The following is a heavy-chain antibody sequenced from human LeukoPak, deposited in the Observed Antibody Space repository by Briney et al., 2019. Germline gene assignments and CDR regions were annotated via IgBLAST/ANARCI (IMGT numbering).Heavy chain of an antibody. CDR2: ISGHNGKT. V-gene: IGHV1-18*01. Sequence: RGASVKVSCKTSGYIFTSHGINWVRQAPGQGLERMGWISGHNGKTDYGQKLQDRFTMTTDTSTSTVYMELRSLGSDDTAVYFCARSAFNKYYSDYWGQGTLVTVSA. J-gene: IGHJ4*02. CDR1: GYIFTSHG. CDR3: ARSAFNKYYSDY.